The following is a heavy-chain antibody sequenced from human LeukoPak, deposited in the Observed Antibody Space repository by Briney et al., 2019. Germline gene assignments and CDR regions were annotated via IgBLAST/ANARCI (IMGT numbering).Heavy chain of an antibody. Sequence: AGSLRLSCAASGFTFNTYGMSWVRQAPGKGLEWLSALSGSGDRTYYADSVKGRFTISRDNSKNTLYLQMNSLRAEDTAVYSCAKDRVGALLYFDSWGQGILVTVSS. D-gene: IGHD1-26*01. V-gene: IGHV3-23*01. J-gene: IGHJ4*02. CDR1: GFTFNTYG. CDR2: LSGSGDRT. CDR3: AKDRVGALLYFDS.